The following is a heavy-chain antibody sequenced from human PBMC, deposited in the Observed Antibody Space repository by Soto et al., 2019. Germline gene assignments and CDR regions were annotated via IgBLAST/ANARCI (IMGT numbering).Heavy chain of an antibody. J-gene: IGHJ4*02. CDR2: IYYSGST. Sequence: TLCLTCTVSGDTISINDSYWGWIRQPPGEGLEWIGSIYYSGSTFYNPSLKSRVTISVDTSKKQFSLNLSSVTAADTAVYYCAGQWWTSSSWYIDYWGQGALVTVSS. CDR1: GDTISINDSY. V-gene: IGHV4-39*01. CDR3: AGQWWTSSSWYIDY. D-gene: IGHD6-13*01.